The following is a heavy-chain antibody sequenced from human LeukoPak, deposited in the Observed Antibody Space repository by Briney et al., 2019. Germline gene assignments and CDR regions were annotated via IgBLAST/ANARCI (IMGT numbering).Heavy chain of an antibody. CDR3: ARLEGTVFGVVDF. CDR1: GYSISSGYY. J-gene: IGHJ4*02. D-gene: IGHD3-3*01. CDR2: IYHSGST. V-gene: IGHV4-38-2*01. Sequence: PSETLSLTRAVSGYSISSGYYWGWIRQPPGKGLEWNGSIYHSGSTYYNPSLKSRVTISVDTSKNQFSLKLSSVTAADTAVYYCARLEGTVFGVVDFWGQGTLVTVSS.